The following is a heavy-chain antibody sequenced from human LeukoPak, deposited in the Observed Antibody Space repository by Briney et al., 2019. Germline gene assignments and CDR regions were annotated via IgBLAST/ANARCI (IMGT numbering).Heavy chain of an antibody. CDR2: IYTSGST. V-gene: IGHV4-4*09. CDR1: GGSISSFY. Sequence: SETLSLTCTVSGGSISSFYWSWIRQPPGKGLEWIGYIYTSGSTNYNPSLKCRVTISVDPSKNQFSLRLSSVTAADPAVYYCARAPLGVVIDVFYMDVWGKGTTVTVSS. CDR3: ARAPLGVVIDVFYMDV. D-gene: IGHD3-3*01. J-gene: IGHJ6*03.